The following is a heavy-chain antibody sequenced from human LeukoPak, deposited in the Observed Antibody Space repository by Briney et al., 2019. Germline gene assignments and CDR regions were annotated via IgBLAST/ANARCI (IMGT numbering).Heavy chain of an antibody. Sequence: ASVKVSCTASGYTFTNFYMHWVRQAPGRGLEWMGIINPSGGSTSYAQKFQGRVTMTRDTSTSTVYMELSSLRSEDTAVYYCARDLASSGYYWDWGQGTLVTVSS. V-gene: IGHV1-46*01. CDR1: GYTFTNFY. D-gene: IGHD3-22*01. CDR2: INPSGGST. J-gene: IGHJ4*02. CDR3: ARDLASSGYYWD.